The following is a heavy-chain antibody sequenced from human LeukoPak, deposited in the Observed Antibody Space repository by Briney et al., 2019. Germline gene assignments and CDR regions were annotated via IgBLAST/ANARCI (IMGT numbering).Heavy chain of an antibody. Sequence: PGGSLRLSCAVSGFTFDKYWMSWVRQPPGKGLEWVANINVSGDEKQYVDSVKGRFTISRDYSNTALYLKLDSLRPEDTGIYYCARLRRGFRGVEYYFVYWGQGSRVTVS. D-gene: IGHD5-12*01. J-gene: IGHJ4*02. CDR2: INVSGDEK. CDR1: GFTFDKYW. V-gene: IGHV3-7*01. CDR3: ARLRRGFRGVEYYFVY.